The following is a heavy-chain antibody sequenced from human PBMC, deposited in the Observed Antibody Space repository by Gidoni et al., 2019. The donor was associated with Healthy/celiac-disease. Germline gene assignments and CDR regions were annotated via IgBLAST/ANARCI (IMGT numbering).Heavy chain of an antibody. CDR3: ASGPRDWGGLDY. CDR1: GGPISSGGYY. V-gene: IGHV4-31*03. J-gene: IGHJ4*02. CDR2: IYYSGST. D-gene: IGHD2-21*01. Sequence: HVHLQESGPGLVKPSQTLSPTCTVSGGPISSGGYYWSWIRQHPGKGLEWIGYIYYSGSTYYNPSLKSRVTISVDTSKNQFSLKLSSVTAADTAVYYCASGPRDWGGLDYWGQGTLVTVSS.